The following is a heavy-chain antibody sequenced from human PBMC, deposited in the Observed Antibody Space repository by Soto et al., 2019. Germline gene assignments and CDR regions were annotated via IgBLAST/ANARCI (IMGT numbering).Heavy chain of an antibody. CDR2: ISYDGSNK. CDR3: ASNHAVLLWFGELNY. V-gene: IGHV3-30-3*01. Sequence: QVQLVESGGGVVQPGRSLRLSCEASGFTFSSYAMHWVRQAPGKGLEWVAVISYDGSNKYYADSVKGRFTISRDNSKNTLYLQMNSLRAEDTAIYYCASNHAVLLWFGELNYWGQGTLVTVSS. J-gene: IGHJ4*02. CDR1: GFTFSSYA. D-gene: IGHD3-10*01.